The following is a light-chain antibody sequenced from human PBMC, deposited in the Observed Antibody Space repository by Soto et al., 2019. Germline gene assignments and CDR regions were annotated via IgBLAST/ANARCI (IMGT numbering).Light chain of an antibody. CDR3: SAYTARSPLV. Sequence: QSVLTQPASVSLSAGQSITISCCGTMRDVGAYNLVSWYQQHPGTAPKLIIYEVRNRPSGISSRFSGSRSGNTASLTISGLQSEDEGDYYCSAYTARSPLVFGGGTKVTVL. CDR2: EVR. J-gene: IGLJ3*02. V-gene: IGLV2-14*01. CDR1: MRDVGAYNL.